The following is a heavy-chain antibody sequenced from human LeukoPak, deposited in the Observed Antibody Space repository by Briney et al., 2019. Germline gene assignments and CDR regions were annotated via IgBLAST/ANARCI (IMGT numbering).Heavy chain of an antibody. CDR2: IIPILGIA. CDR3: ARSVVAARPDLDY. Sequence: SVKVSCKASGGTFSSYAISWVRQAPGQGLEWMGRIIPILGIANYAQKFQGRVTITADKSTSTAYTELSSLRSEDTAVYYCARSVVAARPDLDYWGQGTLVTVSS. CDR1: GGTFSSYA. V-gene: IGHV1-69*04. D-gene: IGHD2-15*01. J-gene: IGHJ4*02.